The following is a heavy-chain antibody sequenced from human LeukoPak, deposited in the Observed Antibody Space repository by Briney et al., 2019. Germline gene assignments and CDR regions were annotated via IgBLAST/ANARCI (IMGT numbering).Heavy chain of an antibody. CDR2: ISYDGSNK. CDR3: ARSRGFLYFDY. Sequence: GGSLRLSCAASGFTFSSYAMHWVRQAPGKGLEWVAVISYDGSNKYYADSVKGRFTISRDNSKNTLYLQMNSLRAEDTAVYYCARSRGFLYFDYWGQGTLVTVSS. D-gene: IGHD6-19*01. CDR1: GFTFSSYA. J-gene: IGHJ4*02. V-gene: IGHV3-30-3*01.